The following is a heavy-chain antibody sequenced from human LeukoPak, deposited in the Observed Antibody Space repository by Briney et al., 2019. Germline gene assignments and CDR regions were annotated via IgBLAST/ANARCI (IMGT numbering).Heavy chain of an antibody. CDR3: RIRGYGDYRDY. J-gene: IGHJ4*02. Sequence: GSLRLSCVASEFSVGSNYMTWVRQAPGKGLEWVSLIYSGGSTHYADSVKGRFTISRDDSKNTAYLQMNSLKTEDTAVYYCRIRGYGDYRDYWGQGTLVTVSS. V-gene: IGHV3-66*01. D-gene: IGHD4-17*01. CDR1: EFSVGSNY. CDR2: IYSGGST.